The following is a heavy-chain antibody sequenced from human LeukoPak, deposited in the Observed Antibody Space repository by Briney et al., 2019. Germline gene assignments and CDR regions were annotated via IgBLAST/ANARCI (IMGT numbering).Heavy chain of an antibody. CDR1: GFTFRNRW. CDR2: TGQYGHDN. J-gene: IGHJ4*02. D-gene: IGHD6-13*01. CDR3: AAGGAPGRFDY. V-gene: IGHV3-7*01. Sequence: GGSLRLSCAGSGFTFRNRWATWVRQAPGKGLEWVASTGQYGHDNDYVDSVRGRFTISRDFAKISLFLQMNSLRDEDTAVYYCAAGGAPGRFDYWGRGAPVTVSS.